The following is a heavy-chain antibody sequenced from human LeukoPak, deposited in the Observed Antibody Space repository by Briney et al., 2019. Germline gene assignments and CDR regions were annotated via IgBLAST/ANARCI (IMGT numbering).Heavy chain of an antibody. CDR1: GFTFSSYG. CDR3: ASYTVASIRDAFDI. D-gene: IGHD4-23*01. V-gene: IGHV3-30*02. J-gene: IGHJ3*02. Sequence: GGSLRLSCAASGFTFSSYGMHWVRQAPGKGLEWVAFIRYDGSNKYYADSVKGRFTISRDNSKNTLYLQMNSLRAEDTAVYYCASYTVASIRDAFDIWGQGTMVTVSS. CDR2: IRYDGSNK.